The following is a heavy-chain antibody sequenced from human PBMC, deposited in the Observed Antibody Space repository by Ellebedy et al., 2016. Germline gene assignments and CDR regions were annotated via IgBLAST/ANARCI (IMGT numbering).Heavy chain of an antibody. J-gene: IGHJ4*02. CDR2: INHSGST. Sequence: SETLSLTCAVYGGSFSNYYWSWIRQPPGKGLEWIGEINHSGSTNYNPSLKSRVTISVDTSKNQFSLKLSSVTAADTAVYYCARGKFTIFGVVTPYYFDYWGQGTLVTVSS. CDR3: ARGKFTIFGVVTPYYFDY. CDR1: GGSFSNYY. D-gene: IGHD3-3*01. V-gene: IGHV4-34*01.